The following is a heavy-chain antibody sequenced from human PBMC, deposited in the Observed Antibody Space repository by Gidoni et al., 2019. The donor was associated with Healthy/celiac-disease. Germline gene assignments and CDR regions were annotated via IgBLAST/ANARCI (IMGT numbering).Heavy chain of an antibody. V-gene: IGHV3-7*04. Sequence: EVQMVESGGGLVEPGGSLRRSCAAAGSPLSSYWMSWVRQAPGKGLEWVANIKQDGSEKYYVDSVKGRFTISRDNAKNSLYLQMNSLRAEDTAVYYCARDMVRVPNAFDIWGQGTMVTVSS. J-gene: IGHJ3*02. CDR1: GSPLSSYW. CDR3: ARDMVRVPNAFDI. D-gene: IGHD3-10*01. CDR2: IKQDGSEK.